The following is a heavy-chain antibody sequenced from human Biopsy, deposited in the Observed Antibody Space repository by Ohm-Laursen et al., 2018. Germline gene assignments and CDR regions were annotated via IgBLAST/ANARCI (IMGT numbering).Heavy chain of an antibody. CDR2: IFYSANT. J-gene: IGHJ4*02. CDR3: ARLGSGDYFPTFFDF. V-gene: IGHV4-31*11. Sequence: TLSPTYAVSGASINGGRYYWNWIRHHPGKGLEWIGNIFYSANTYYNPSLKSRVTISVDTSKNQFSLKLSSVTAADTAVYYCARLGSGDYFPTFFDFWGQGALVTVSS. CDR1: GASINGGRYY. D-gene: IGHD5-12*01.